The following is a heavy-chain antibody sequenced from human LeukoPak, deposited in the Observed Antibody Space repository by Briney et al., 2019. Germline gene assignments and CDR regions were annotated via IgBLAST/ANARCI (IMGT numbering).Heavy chain of an antibody. CDR3: ARDRGRSYGSFDY. CDR1: GFTVSSNY. D-gene: IGHD5-18*01. V-gene: IGHV3-66*01. CDR2: IYSGGST. J-gene: IGHJ4*02. Sequence: GGSLRLSCAASGFTVSSNYMSWVRQAPGKGLEGVSVIYSGGSTYYADSVKGRFTISRDNSKNTLYLQMNSLRAEDTAVYYCARDRGRSYGSFDYWGQGTLVTVSS.